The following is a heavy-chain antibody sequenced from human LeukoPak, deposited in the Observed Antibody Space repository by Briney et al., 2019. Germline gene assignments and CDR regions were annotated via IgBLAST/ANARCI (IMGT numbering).Heavy chain of an antibody. CDR2: IIPIFGIA. Sequence: ASVKVSCKASGGTFSSYAISWVRQAPGQGLEWMGRIIPIFGIANYAQKFQGRVTITADKSTSTAYMELSSLRSEDTAVYYCARDSHYYDSSGYPDYWGQEPWSPSPQ. V-gene: IGHV1-69*04. CDR3: ARDSHYYDSSGYPDY. J-gene: IGHJ4*01. D-gene: IGHD3-22*01. CDR1: GGTFSSYA.